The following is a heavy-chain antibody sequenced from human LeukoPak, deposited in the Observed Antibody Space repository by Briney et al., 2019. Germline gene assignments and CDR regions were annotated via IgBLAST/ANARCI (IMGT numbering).Heavy chain of an antibody. J-gene: IGHJ3*02. CDR1: GYTFTGYY. CDR3: AKDPVVPAEIRRILRGAFHI. V-gene: IGHV1-2*02. CDR2: INPNSGGT. Sequence: ASVKVSCKASGYTFTGYYMHWVRQAPGQGREWMGWINPNSGGTNYAQKFQGRVTMTRDTSISTAYTELSRLRSDDTAVYYCAKDPVVPAEIRRILRGAFHIWGQGTMVTVSS. D-gene: IGHD2-2*01.